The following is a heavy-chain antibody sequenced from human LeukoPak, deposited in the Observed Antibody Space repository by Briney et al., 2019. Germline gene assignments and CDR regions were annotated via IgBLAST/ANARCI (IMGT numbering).Heavy chain of an antibody. Sequence: SETLSLTCTVSGGSISSYYWSWIRQPPGKGLEWIGEINHRGSTTYNPSLKSRVTISIDTSKNQFSLHLTSVTAADTAVYYCASLILIAAGSDFWGQGNLVTVSS. CDR3: ASLILIAAGSDF. CDR1: GGSISSYY. CDR2: INHRGST. D-gene: IGHD6-13*01. J-gene: IGHJ4*02. V-gene: IGHV4-34*01.